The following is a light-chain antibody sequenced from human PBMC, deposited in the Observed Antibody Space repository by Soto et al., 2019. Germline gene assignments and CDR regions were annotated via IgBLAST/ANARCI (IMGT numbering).Light chain of an antibody. J-gene: IGLJ1*01. CDR2: EGS. Sequence: QSALTQPASVSGSPGQSITISCTGTSSDVGNYDLVSWYQQHPGKAPSLMNYEGSKRPSGVSNRFSGSKAGYTSSLIIAGLQEEDDAYYYRCSYGGGSSYVFGTGTKLTVL. CDR3: CSYGGGSSYV. CDR1: SSDVGNYDL. V-gene: IGLV2-23*01.